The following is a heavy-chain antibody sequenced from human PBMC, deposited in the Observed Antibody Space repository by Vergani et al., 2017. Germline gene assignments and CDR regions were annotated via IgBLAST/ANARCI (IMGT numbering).Heavy chain of an antibody. J-gene: IGHJ4*02. CDR3: ARRDSSSPALDY. CDR2: VSGSSATP. Sequence: EVQLLESGGGLVQPGGSLRLSCAASGFTFSSYAMSWVRQAPGKGLEWVSSVSGSSATPYYADSVKGRFIISRENAKNSLYLQMNGLRAGDTAVYYCARRDSSSPALDYWGQGTLVTVSS. CDR1: GFTFSSYA. V-gene: IGHV3-23*01. D-gene: IGHD6-6*01.